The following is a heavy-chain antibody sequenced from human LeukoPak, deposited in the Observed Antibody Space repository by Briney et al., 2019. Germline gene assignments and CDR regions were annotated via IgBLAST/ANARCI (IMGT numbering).Heavy chain of an antibody. V-gene: IGHV1-2*06. Sequence: ASVKVSCKTSGCNFIDYYIHWVRQAPGQGLEWMGRINPNSGGTNYAQKFQGRVTMTRDTSISTAYMELSRLRSDDTAVYYCARDRLAAAGTRADYWGQGTLVTVSS. J-gene: IGHJ4*02. CDR3: ARDRLAAAGTRADY. CDR1: GCNFIDYY. D-gene: IGHD6-13*01. CDR2: INPNSGGT.